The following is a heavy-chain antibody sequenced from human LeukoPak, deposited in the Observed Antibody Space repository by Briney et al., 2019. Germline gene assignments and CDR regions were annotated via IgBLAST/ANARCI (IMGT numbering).Heavy chain of an antibody. Sequence: KPSETLSLTCAVYGGSFSGYYWSWIRQPPGKGLEWIVEINHSGSTNYNPSLKSRVTISVDTSKNQFSLKLSSVTAADTAVYYCARPSGRAAAGPENHAFDIWGQGTMVTVSS. D-gene: IGHD6-13*01. J-gene: IGHJ3*02. CDR2: INHSGST. V-gene: IGHV4-34*01. CDR3: ARPSGRAAAGPENHAFDI. CDR1: GGSFSGYY.